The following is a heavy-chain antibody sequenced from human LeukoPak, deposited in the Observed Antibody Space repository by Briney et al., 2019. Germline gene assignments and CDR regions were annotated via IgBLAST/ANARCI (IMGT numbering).Heavy chain of an antibody. CDR2: ISYDGSNK. V-gene: IGHV3-30*18. CDR1: GFTFSSYG. D-gene: IGHD2-2*01. CDR3: AKDKVVVVPAAMRSHFDY. Sequence: PGWSLRLSCAASGFTFSSYGMHWVRQAPGKGLEWVAVISYDGSNKYYADSVKGRFTISRDNSKDTLYLQMNSLRAEDTAVYYCAKDKVVVVPAAMRSHFDYWGQGTLVTVSS. J-gene: IGHJ4*02.